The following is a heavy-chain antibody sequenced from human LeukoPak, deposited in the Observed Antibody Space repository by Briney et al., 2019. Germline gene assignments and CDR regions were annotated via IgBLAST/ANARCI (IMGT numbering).Heavy chain of an antibody. CDR1: GGSFSNYY. J-gene: IGHJ6*03. CDR2: INDSGRT. V-gene: IGHV4-34*01. CDR3: ARRWNYGRNYYIDV. D-gene: IGHD1-7*01. Sequence: SETLSLTCAVYGGSFSNYYWSCIRQPPGKGREWIGEINDSGRTNYNPSLMSRVTVSVDTSKKQSSLRLTSVTATDTAVYYCARRWNYGRNYYIDVWGKGATVSVSS.